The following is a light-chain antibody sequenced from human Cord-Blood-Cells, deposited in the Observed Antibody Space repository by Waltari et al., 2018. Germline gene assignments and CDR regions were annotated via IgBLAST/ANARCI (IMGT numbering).Light chain of an antibody. CDR3: QKYNSAPPT. V-gene: IGKV1-27*01. CDR2: SAS. CDR1: QGISNY. Sequence: DIQMTQSPSSLSACVVDIVTITCRASQGISNYLAWYQQKPGKVPKLLIYSASTLQSGVPARFSGSGSGTDFTLTISSLQPEDVATYYWQKYNSAPPTFGGGNKVEIK. J-gene: IGKJ4*01.